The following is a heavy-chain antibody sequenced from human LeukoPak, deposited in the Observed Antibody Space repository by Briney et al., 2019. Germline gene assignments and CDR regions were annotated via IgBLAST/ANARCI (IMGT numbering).Heavy chain of an antibody. CDR1: EFSVGSNY. V-gene: IGHV3-66*02. Sequence: PGGSLRLSCAASEFSVGSNYMTWVRQAPGKGLEWVSLIYSGGSTYYADSVKGRFTISRDNSKNTLYLQMNSLRAEDTAVYYCARDPSGTRYYFDYWGQGTLVTVSS. CDR2: IYSGGST. CDR3: ARDPSGTRYYFDY. D-gene: IGHD6-25*01. J-gene: IGHJ4*02.